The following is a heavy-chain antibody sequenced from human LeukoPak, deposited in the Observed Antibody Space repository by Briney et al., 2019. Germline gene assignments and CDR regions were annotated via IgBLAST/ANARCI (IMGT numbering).Heavy chain of an antibody. D-gene: IGHD3-22*01. V-gene: IGHV3-30-3*01. CDR3: ARSYYDSSGYYYGFDH. Sequence: PGRSLRLSCAASGFTFSSYAMHWVRQAPGKGLEWVAVISYDGSNKYYADSVKGRFTISRDNSKNTLYLQMNSLRAEDTAVYYCARSYYDSSGYYYGFDHWGQGTLVTVSS. CDR2: ISYDGSNK. J-gene: IGHJ4*02. CDR1: GFTFSSYA.